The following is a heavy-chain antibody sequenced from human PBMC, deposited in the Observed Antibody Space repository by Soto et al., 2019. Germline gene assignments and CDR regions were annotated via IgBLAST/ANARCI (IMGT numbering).Heavy chain of an antibody. J-gene: IGHJ3*01. Sequence: VQLLESGGDLVQPGGSLRLSCVASGFILNHYALSWVRQAPGKGLEWVSTIGGTDGDSDGVPWYEDSVKGRYATSSDSSATTLFLHMDNLRAEDSAVYYCVKRGRNWGAVDFWGQGTTVVVSS. CDR2: IGGTDGDSDGVP. V-gene: IGHV3-23*01. CDR3: VKRGRNWGAVDF. D-gene: IGHD7-27*01. CDR1: GFILNHYA.